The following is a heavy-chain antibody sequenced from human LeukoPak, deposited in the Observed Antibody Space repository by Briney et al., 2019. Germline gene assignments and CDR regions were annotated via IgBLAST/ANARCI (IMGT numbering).Heavy chain of an antibody. V-gene: IGHV3-21*04. CDR1: GFTFRTST. CDR3: ARQKQPHGNFDY. CDR2: ISTSSSYI. D-gene: IGHD1/OR15-1a*01. Sequence: GGSLRLSCAASGFTFRTSTMNWVRQAPGKGLEWVSSISTSSSYIYYADSVKGRFTISRDYSKNMLYLQMNSLRAEDTAVYYCARQKQPHGNFDYWGQGTLVTVSS. J-gene: IGHJ4*02.